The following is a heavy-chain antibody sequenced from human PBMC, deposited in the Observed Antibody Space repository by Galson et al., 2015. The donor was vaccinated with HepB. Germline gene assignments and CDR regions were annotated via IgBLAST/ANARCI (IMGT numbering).Heavy chain of an antibody. V-gene: IGHV3-23*01. D-gene: IGHD3-22*01. Sequence: SLRLSCAASGFTFRRDAMSWVRQAPGKGLEWVSAISGSGGSTYYADSVKGRFTISRDNSKNTLYLQMNSLRAEDTAVYYCAKEYDSSGYFDHWGQGTLVTVSS. CDR3: AKEYDSSGYFDH. J-gene: IGHJ5*02. CDR2: ISGSGGST. CDR1: GFTFRRDA.